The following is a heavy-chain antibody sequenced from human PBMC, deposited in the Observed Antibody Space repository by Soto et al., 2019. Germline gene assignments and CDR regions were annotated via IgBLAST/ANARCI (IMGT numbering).Heavy chain of an antibody. J-gene: IGHJ4*02. Sequence: GGSLRLSCTVSGFAFNNYGINWVRQAPGKGLERVSSISKSDYTYYSDSVKGRFTISRDNAKNSVSLQMNTLGVEDTAVYYCAREDSIIIPAVSDFWGQGTLVTVS. CDR2: ISKSDYT. CDR1: GFAFNNYG. D-gene: IGHD2-2*01. CDR3: AREDSIIIPAVSDF. V-gene: IGHV3-21*01.